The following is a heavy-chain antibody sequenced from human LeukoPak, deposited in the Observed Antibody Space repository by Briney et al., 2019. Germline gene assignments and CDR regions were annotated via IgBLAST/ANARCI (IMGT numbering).Heavy chain of an antibody. CDR2: MNPNSGNT. J-gene: IGHJ3*02. CDR1: GYTFTIYD. D-gene: IGHD6-13*01. V-gene: IGHV1-8*01. Sequence: ASVKVSRKASGYTFTIYDINWVRQATGQGLEWMGWMNPNSGNTGYAQKFQGRVTMTRNTSISTAYMELSSLRSEDTAVYYCASEGAAAAHDAFDIWGQGTMVTVSS. CDR3: ASEGAAAAHDAFDI.